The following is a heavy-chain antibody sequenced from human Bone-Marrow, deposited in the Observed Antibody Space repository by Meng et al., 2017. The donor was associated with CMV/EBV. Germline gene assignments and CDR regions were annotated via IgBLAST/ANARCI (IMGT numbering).Heavy chain of an antibody. D-gene: IGHD3-10*01. J-gene: IGHJ4*02. CDR1: GYTFTSYG. CDR2: ISAYNGNT. V-gene: IGHV1-18*01. CDR3: ARDHKGSGSYGPLQDY. Sequence: ASVKVSCKASGYTFTSYGISWVRQAPGQGLEWMGWISAYNGNTKYAQKPQGRVTMTTDTSTSTAYMELRSLRSDDTAVYYCARDHKGSGSYGPLQDYWGQGTLVTVSS.